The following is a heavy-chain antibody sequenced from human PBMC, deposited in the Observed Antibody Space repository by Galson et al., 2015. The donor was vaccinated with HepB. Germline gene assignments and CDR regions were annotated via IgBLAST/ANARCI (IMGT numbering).Heavy chain of an antibody. J-gene: IGHJ4*02. Sequence: SVKVSCKASGYTFTSYGISWVRQAPGQGLEWMGWISGYDGNTNYAQKVQGRVTMTTDVSASTAYMELRSLRSDDTAVYFCARDVRHLDGYTYAYGDSWGQGTLVTVSS. CDR3: ARDVRHLDGYTYAYGDS. CDR1: GYTFTSYG. D-gene: IGHD5-18*01. CDR2: ISGYDGNT. V-gene: IGHV1-18*04.